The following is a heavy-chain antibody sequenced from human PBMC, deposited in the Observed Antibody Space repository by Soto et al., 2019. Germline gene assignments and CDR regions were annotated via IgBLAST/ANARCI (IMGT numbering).Heavy chain of an antibody. CDR3: ARDLEGCSSTSCSPGFYYGMDV. CDR2: INPSGGST. V-gene: IGHV1-46*01. D-gene: IGHD2-2*01. CDR1: GYTFTSYY. Sequence: GASVKVSCKASGYTFTSYYMHWVRQAPGQGLEWMGIINPSGGSTSYAQKFQGRVTMTRDTSTSTVYMELSSLRSEDTAVYYCARDLEGCSSTSCSPGFYYGMDVWGQGTTVTVSS. J-gene: IGHJ6*02.